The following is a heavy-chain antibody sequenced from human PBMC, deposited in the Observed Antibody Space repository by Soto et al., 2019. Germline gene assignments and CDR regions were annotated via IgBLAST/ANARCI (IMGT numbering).Heavy chain of an antibody. D-gene: IGHD2-2*02. CDR2: IIPIFGTA. CDR1: GGTFSSYA. V-gene: IGHV1-69*13. Sequence: GASVKVSCKASGGTFSSYAISWVRQVPGQGLEWMGGIIPIFGTANYAQKFQGRVTITADESTSTAYMELSSLSSEDMAVYYCARVSPYCSSTSCYILDYWGQGTLVTVSS. CDR3: ARVSPYCSSTSCYILDY. J-gene: IGHJ4*02.